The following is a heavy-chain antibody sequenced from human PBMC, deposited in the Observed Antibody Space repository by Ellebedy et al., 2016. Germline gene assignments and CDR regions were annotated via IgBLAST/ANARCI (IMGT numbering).Heavy chain of an antibody. CDR2: IYTSGST. CDR3: ARAGGIAARLDYYYYMDV. Sequence: SETLSLTXTVSGGSISSYYWSWIRQPAGKGLEWIGRIYTSGSTNYNPSLKSRVTMSVDTSKNQFSLKLSSVTAADTAVYYCARAGGIAARLDYYYYMDVWGKGTTVTVSS. J-gene: IGHJ6*03. D-gene: IGHD6-6*01. V-gene: IGHV4-4*07. CDR1: GGSISSYY.